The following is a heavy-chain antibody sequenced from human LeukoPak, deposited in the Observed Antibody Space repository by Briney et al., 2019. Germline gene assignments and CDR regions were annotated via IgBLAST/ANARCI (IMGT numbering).Heavy chain of an antibody. CDR1: GGSFSGYY. J-gene: IGHJ2*01. CDR2: INHSGST. D-gene: IGHD1-14*01. V-gene: IGHV4-34*01. Sequence: SETLSHTCAVYGGSFSGYYWSWIRQPPGKGLEWIGEINHSGSTNYNPSLKSRVTISVDTSKNQFSLKLGSVTAADTAVYYCARTTGSYWYFDLRGRGTLVTVSS. CDR3: ARTTGSYWYFDL.